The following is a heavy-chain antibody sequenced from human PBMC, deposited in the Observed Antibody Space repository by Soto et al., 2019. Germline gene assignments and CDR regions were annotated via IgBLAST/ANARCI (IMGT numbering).Heavy chain of an antibody. CDR1: GFTFSDYY. J-gene: IGHJ6*02. CDR3: ARTDCGGDCFPTPRYYGMDV. D-gene: IGHD2-21*02. Sequence: QVQLVESGGGLVKPGVSLRLSCAASGFTFSDYYMSWIRQAPGKGLEWVSYISSSGSYTNYADSVKGRFTISRDNAKNSLYLQMNSLRAEDTAVYYCARTDCGGDCFPTPRYYGMDVWGQGTTVTVSS. CDR2: ISSSGSYT. V-gene: IGHV3-11*06.